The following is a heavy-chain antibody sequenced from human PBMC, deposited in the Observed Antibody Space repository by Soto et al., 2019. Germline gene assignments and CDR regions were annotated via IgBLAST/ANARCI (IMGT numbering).Heavy chain of an antibody. D-gene: IGHD3-9*01. V-gene: IGHV4-39*01. CDR3: ARLEGLATISYYFDF. Sequence: QLQLQESGPGLVKPSETLSLTCSVSDDSINSDKYYWGWIRQPPGKGLEWIGSVYYRGNAYYNPSLQPRVTISLDKSKSQFSLKLNSGTAADSAVYFCARLEGLATISYYFDFWGPGALVTVSS. J-gene: IGHJ4*02. CDR2: VYYRGNA. CDR1: DDSINSDKYY.